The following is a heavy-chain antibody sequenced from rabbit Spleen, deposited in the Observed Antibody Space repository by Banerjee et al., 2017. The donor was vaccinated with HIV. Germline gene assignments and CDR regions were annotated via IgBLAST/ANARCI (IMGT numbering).Heavy chain of an antibody. CDR2: IYAGSSGFT. CDR3: ARDTGSSFSSYGMDL. CDR1: GFDFSSSDY. D-gene: IGHD8-1*01. J-gene: IGHJ6*01. V-gene: IGHV1S40*01. Sequence: QSLEESGGDLVKPGASLTLTRTASGFDFSSSDYMCWVRQAPGKGLEWISCIYAGSSGFTYSATWAKGRFTCSKTSSTTVTLQMTSLTVADTATYFCARDTGSSFSSYGMDLWCPGTLVTVS.